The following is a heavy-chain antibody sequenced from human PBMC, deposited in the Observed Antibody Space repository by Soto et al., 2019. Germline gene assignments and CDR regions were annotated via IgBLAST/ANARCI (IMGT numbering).Heavy chain of an antibody. CDR2: IDWDDDK. CDR3: ARSIKIVVVPAATDAFDI. CDR1: GFSLSTSGMC. V-gene: IGHV2-70*01. J-gene: IGHJ3*02. D-gene: IGHD2-2*01. Sequence: SGPTLVNPTLTLTLTCTFSGFSLSTSGMCVSWIRQPPGKALEWLALIDWDDDKYYSTSLKTRLTISKDTSKSQVVLTMTNMEPVDTASYYFARSIKIVVVPAATDAFDIWGQGTMVTVSS.